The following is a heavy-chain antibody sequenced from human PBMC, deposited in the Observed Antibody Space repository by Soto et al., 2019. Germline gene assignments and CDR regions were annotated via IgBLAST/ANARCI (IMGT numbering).Heavy chain of an antibody. V-gene: IGHV3-48*01. CDR3: ARMLPGIAADGYDY. CDR2: ISSSSSTI. CDR1: GFTFSSYS. Sequence: GGSLRLSCAASGFTFSSYSMNWVRQAPGKGLEWVSYISSSSSTIYYADSVKGRFAISRDNAKNSLYLQMNSLRAEDTAVYYCARMLPGIAADGYDYWGQGTLVTVSS. J-gene: IGHJ4*02. D-gene: IGHD6-13*01.